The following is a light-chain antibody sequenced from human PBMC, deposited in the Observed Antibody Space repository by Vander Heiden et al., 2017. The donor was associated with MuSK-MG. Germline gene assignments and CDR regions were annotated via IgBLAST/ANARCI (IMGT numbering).Light chain of an antibody. V-gene: IGKV2-28*01. CDR2: LGS. Sequence: DIVLTQSPLSLPVTPGEPASISCRSSQSLLHSNGYNDLDWYLQKPGQSPQLLIYLGSNRASGVPDRVSGSGAGTDFTLKISRVGAEDVGVYYCMQALQTPPWTFGQGTKVEIK. J-gene: IGKJ1*01. CDR3: MQALQTPPWT. CDR1: QSLLHSNGYND.